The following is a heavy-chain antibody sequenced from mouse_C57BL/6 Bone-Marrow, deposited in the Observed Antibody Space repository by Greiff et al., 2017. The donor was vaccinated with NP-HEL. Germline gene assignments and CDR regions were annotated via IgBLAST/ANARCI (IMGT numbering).Heavy chain of an antibody. CDR3: TRYTVVPYAMDY. V-gene: IGHV5-9-1*02. J-gene: IGHJ4*01. CDR2: ISSGGDYI. CDR1: GFTFSSYA. Sequence: EVQLMESGEGLVKPGGSLKLSCAASGFTFSSYAMSWVRQTPEKRLEWVAYISSGGDYIYYADTVKGRFTISRDNARNTLYLQMSSLKSEDTAMYHCTRYTVVPYAMDYWGQGTSVTVSS. D-gene: IGHD1-1*01.